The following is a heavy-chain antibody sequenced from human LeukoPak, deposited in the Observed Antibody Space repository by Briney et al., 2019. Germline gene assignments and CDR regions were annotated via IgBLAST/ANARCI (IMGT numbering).Heavy chain of an antibody. V-gene: IGHV3-23*01. CDR3: ARYPSYYDSSIYYFDY. CDR2: VSGRGGST. J-gene: IGHJ4*02. Sequence: PGGSLRLSCAAAAFTFSSYAMSWVRQPPGKGLEWVSAVSGRGGSTYYADSVKGRFTISRDNSKNTLYLQMNSLRAEDTAVYYCARYPSYYDSSIYYFDYWGQGTLVTVSS. CDR1: AFTFSSYA. D-gene: IGHD3-22*01.